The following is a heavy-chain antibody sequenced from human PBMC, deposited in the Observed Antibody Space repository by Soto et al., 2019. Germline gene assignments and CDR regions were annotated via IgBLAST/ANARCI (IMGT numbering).Heavy chain of an antibody. CDR3: VRNWRYYGGDYYYGMDA. Sequence: ITLKESGPPLVKPTQPLTLTCTFSGFSLNTGGVGVGWVRQPRGKAMEWLALIYWDDDERYRPSLRSRLNTTKDTSNIQVVLTMTNMDPEDTATYYCVRNWRYYGGDYYYGMDAWGQGTTVTVSS. CDR2: IYWDDDE. J-gene: IGHJ6*02. V-gene: IGHV2-5*02. CDR1: GFSLNTGGVG. D-gene: IGHD3-10*01.